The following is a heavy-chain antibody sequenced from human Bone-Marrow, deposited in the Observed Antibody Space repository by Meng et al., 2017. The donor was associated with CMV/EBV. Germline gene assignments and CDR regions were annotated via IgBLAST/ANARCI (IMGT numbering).Heavy chain of an antibody. Sequence: GESLKISCAGSGFTFRSFAMHWVRQAPGKGLEWVSGINWNGGSTGYADSVKGRFTISRDNAKNSLYLQMNSLRAEDTALYYCARDNRYSYGSNFDYWGQGTLVTVSS. CDR2: INWNGGST. CDR1: GFTFRSFA. D-gene: IGHD5-18*01. CDR3: ARDNRYSYGSNFDY. V-gene: IGHV3-20*04. J-gene: IGHJ4*02.